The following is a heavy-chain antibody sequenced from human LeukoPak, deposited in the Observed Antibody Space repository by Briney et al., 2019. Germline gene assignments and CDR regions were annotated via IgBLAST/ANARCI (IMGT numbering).Heavy chain of an antibody. Sequence: GSLRLSCVASGFILSCFWVSWVRQGPGKGLEVVANMKEDGSEKYYVDSVKGRFTISRDNAKSSLYLQMNSLRAEDTAVYYCARLRYSSTWLFDYWGQGTLVTVSS. V-gene: IGHV3-7*01. CDR3: ARLRYSSTWLFDY. CDR2: MKEDGSEK. D-gene: IGHD6-13*01. CDR1: GFILSCFW. J-gene: IGHJ4*02.